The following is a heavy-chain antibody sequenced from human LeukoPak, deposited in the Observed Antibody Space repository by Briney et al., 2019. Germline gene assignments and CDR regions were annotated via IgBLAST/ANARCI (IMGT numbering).Heavy chain of an antibody. V-gene: IGHV4-4*02. D-gene: IGHD3-10*01. J-gene: IGHJ3*01. CDR1: GGSITSSNW. CDR2: IYHGGST. Sequence: SETLSLTCAVSGGSITSSNWWSWVRQPPGKGLEWIGEIYHGGSTNYNPSLKSRVTISLDKSKNQFSLNLTSVTAADTALYYCAARDRTYYYYALDFWGQGTMVTISS. CDR3: AARDRTYYYYALDF.